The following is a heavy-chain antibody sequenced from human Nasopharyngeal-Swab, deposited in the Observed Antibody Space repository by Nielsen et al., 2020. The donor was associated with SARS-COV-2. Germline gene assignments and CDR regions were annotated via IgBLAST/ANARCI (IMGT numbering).Heavy chain of an antibody. CDR3: AKMARFSSGSDWFDP. J-gene: IGHJ5*02. CDR1: GFTFSSYA. CDR2: ISGSGGST. Sequence: GESLKISCAASGFTFSSYAMSWVRQAPGKGLEWVSAISGSGGSTYYADSVKGRFTISRDNSKNTLYLQMNSLRAEDTAVYYCAKMARFSSGSDWFDPWGQGTLVTVPS. D-gene: IGHD6-19*01. V-gene: IGHV3-23*01.